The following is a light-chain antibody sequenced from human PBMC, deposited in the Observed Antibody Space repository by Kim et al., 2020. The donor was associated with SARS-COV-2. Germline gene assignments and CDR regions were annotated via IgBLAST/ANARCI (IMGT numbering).Light chain of an antibody. CDR3: QSSDSSNHGI. Sequence: KPDTIAGTPSSGSSASKYVQWYQQRPGSAPTTVISEDNQRPSGVPDRFSGSIDSSSNSAALTISGLKTEDEADYYCQSSDSSNHGIFGGGTQLTVL. CDR2: EDN. CDR1: SGSSASKY. V-gene: IGLV6-57*03. J-gene: IGLJ2*01.